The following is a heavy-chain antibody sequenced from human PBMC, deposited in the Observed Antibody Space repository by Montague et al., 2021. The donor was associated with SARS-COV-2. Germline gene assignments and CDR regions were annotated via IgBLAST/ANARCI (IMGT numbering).Heavy chain of an antibody. CDR2: ISHGGTT. J-gene: IGHJ4*02. Sequence: SETLSLTCTVSSDSFSSSDWWSWVRQPPGKGLDWIGEISHGGTTNYKSSLKSRVTMSIDKSKSQFSLKLTSVTAADTAVYYCAREAKAVSGRLDSWGQGTLVTVSS. D-gene: IGHD6-19*01. CDR1: SDSFSSSDW. V-gene: IGHV4-4*02. CDR3: AREAKAVSGRLDS.